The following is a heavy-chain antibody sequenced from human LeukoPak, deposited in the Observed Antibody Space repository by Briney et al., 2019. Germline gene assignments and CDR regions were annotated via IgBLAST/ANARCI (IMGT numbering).Heavy chain of an antibody. V-gene: IGHV4-61*01. D-gene: IGHD3-10*01. Sequence: PSETLSLTCTVSGGSVSSGSYYWSWIRQPPGGGRGWNGYIYYSGSTNYNPSLKSRVTISVDTSKNQFSLKLSSVTTADTAVYCCARDSNGYYYGSGSDNWFDPWGQGTLVTVSS. CDR2: IYYSGST. CDR1: GGSVSSGSYY. J-gene: IGHJ5*02. CDR3: ARDSNGYYYGSGSDNWFDP.